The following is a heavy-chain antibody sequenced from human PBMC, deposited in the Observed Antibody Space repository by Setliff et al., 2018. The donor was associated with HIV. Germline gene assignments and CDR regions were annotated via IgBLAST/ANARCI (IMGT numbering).Heavy chain of an antibody. D-gene: IGHD1-26*01. Sequence: SETLSLTCTVPGDSITSGHFYWSWIRQSPGKGLEWIGYVYYTGSTNYNPSLKSRVTIGVDTSKNQFSLKLTSVTAADAAVYYCARRRPPPSGLYSAYYMDVWGTGTTVTVSS. CDR1: GDSITSGHFY. J-gene: IGHJ6*03. CDR2: VYYTGST. V-gene: IGHV4-61*01. CDR3: ARRRPPPSGLYSAYYMDV.